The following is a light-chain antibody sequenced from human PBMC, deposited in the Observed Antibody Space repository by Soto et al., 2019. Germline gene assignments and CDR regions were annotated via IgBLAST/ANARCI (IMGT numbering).Light chain of an antibody. CDR3: GTWDSSLSAGV. J-gene: IGLJ1*01. Sequence: QSVLTQPPSVSAAPGQTVTISCSGSSSNIGNNYVSWYQQLPETAPKLLIYENNKRPSGIPDRFSGSKSGTSATLDITGLQTGDEADYYCGTWDSSLSAGVFGTGTKLTVL. V-gene: IGLV1-51*02. CDR1: SSNIGNNY. CDR2: ENN.